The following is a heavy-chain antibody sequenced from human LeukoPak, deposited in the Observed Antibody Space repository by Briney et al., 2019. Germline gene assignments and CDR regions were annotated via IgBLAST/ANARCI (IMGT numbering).Heavy chain of an antibody. D-gene: IGHD1-26*01. J-gene: IGHJ4*02. V-gene: IGHV3-49*03. CDR2: IRSETYGGTG. CDR3: TRSESGTYKGGFDF. Sequence: GGSLRLSCTASGFTFGDYAINWFRQAPGKGLEWVGFIRSETYGGTGEYAASVKGRFTISRDDSKSIAHLQMNSLKTEDTAVYYCTRSESGTYKGGFDFWGQGTLVTVSS. CDR1: GFTFGDYA.